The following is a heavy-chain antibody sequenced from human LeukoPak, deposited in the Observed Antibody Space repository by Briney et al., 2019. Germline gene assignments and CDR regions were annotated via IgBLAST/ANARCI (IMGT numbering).Heavy chain of an antibody. Sequence: SGPTLVKPTQTLTLTCTFSGFSLSTSEVGVGWIRQPPGKALEWLALIYWNDDKRYSPSLKSRLTITKDTSKNQVVLTMTNMDPVDTATYYCAHRPMGNWFDPWGQGTLVTVSS. V-gene: IGHV2-5*01. CDR2: IYWNDDK. CDR1: GFSLSTSEVG. D-gene: IGHD1-26*01. J-gene: IGHJ5*02. CDR3: AHRPMGNWFDP.